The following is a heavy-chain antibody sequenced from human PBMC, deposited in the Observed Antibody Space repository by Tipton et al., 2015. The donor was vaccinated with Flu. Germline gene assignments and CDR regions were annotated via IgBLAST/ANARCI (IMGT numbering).Heavy chain of an antibody. J-gene: IGHJ6*03. CDR2: IYYSGST. CDR3: AGSSGGRYYYYMDF. V-gene: IGHV4-59*08. Sequence: TLSLTCTVSGGSISSYYWSWIRQPPGKGLEWIGYIYYSGSTNYNPSLKSRVTISVDTSKNQFSLKLSSVTAADTAVYYCAGSSGGRYYYYMDFWGKGTTVTVSS. CDR1: GGSISSYY. D-gene: IGHD1-1*01.